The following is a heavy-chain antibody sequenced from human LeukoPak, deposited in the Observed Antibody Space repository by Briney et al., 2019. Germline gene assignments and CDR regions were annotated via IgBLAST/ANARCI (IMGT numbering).Heavy chain of an antibody. CDR3: AKDPRSRSSSSHWFDP. D-gene: IGHD6-6*01. CDR1: GFTFSSYA. J-gene: IGHJ5*02. CDR2: ISGSGGST. V-gene: IGHV3-23*01. Sequence: GGSLRLSCAASGFTFSSYAMSWVRQAPGKGLEWVSAISGSGGSTYYADSVKGRFTISRDNSKNTLYLQMNSLRAEDTAVYYCAKDPRSRSSSSHWFDPWGQGTLVTVSS.